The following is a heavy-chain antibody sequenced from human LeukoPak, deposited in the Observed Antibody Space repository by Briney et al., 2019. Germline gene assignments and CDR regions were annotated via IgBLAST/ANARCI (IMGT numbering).Heavy chain of an antibody. V-gene: IGHV3-53*01. Sequence: GGSLRLSCAASGFTVSSNYMSWVRQAPGKGLEWVSVIYSGGSTYYADSVKGRFTISRDNSKNTLYLQMNSLRAEDTAVYYCARDRGELPPEDALDIWGQGTMVTVSS. CDR1: GFTVSSNY. CDR2: IYSGGST. J-gene: IGHJ3*02. CDR3: ARDRGELPPEDALDI. D-gene: IGHD1-26*01.